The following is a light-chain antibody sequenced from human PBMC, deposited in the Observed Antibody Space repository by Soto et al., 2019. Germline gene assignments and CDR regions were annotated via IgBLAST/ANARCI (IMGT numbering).Light chain of an antibody. V-gene: IGKV1-5*01. Sequence: DIQMTQSPSTLSASVGGRVTITGRASQSISSWLAWYQQKPGKAPKLLIYDASSLESGVPSRFSGSGSGTEFTLTISSLQPDDFATYYCQQYNSYSQTFGQGT. J-gene: IGKJ1*01. CDR3: QQYNSYSQT. CDR2: DAS. CDR1: QSISSW.